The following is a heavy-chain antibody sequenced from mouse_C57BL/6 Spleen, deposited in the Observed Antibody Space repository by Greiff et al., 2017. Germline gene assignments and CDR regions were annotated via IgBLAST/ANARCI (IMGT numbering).Heavy chain of an antibody. CDR1: GYTFTDYY. CDR3: ARGDDYIDY. Sequence: EVQLQQSGPELVKPGASVKISCKASGYTFTDYYMNWVKQSHGKSLEWIGDINPNNGGTSYNQQFKGKATLTVDKSSSTAYMELRSRTSEDAAVYYCARGDDYIDYLGQGTTLTVSS. J-gene: IGHJ2*01. V-gene: IGHV1-26*01. D-gene: IGHD2-3*01. CDR2: INPNNGGT.